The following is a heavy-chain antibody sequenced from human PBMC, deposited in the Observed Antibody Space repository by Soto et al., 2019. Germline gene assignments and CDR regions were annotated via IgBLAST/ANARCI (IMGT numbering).Heavy chain of an antibody. V-gene: IGHV3-30-3*01. CDR3: AREQYSSTRPYYYGMDV. Sequence: VAVISYDGSNKYYADSVKGRFTISRDNSKNTLYLQMNSLRSEDTAVYYCAREQYSSTRPYYYGMDVWGQGTTVTVSS. J-gene: IGHJ6*02. D-gene: IGHD6-13*01. CDR2: ISYDGSNK.